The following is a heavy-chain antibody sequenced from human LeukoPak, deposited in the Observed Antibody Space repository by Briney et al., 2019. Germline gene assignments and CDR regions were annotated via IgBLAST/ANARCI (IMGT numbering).Heavy chain of an antibody. Sequence: GGSLRLSCAASGFTFSTYWMNWFRQTPGKGLEWVAKIKQDGTEKYYVDSVKGRFTISRDNAKNSLYLQMNSLRAEDTAVYYCAREGYWSTNWYNFGSLLRYFDLWGRGTLVTVSS. D-gene: IGHD6-13*01. CDR3: AREGYWSTNWYNFGSLLRYFDL. V-gene: IGHV3-7*01. J-gene: IGHJ2*01. CDR1: GFTFSTYW. CDR2: IKQDGTEK.